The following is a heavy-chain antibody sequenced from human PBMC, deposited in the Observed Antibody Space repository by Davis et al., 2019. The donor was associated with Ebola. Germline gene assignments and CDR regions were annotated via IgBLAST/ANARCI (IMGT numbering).Heavy chain of an antibody. J-gene: IGHJ4*02. CDR1: GFIFSHY. D-gene: IGHD5-24*01. CDR3: VRGSDAYKTGY. CDR2: ISNGGRT. Sequence: ESLKISCAASGFIFSHYWMSWVRQAPGKGLEWIAFISNGGRTIYNPSLRGRVTISIDTSKNQFSLEVRSVTAADTAFYYCVRGSDAYKTGYWGQGTLVTVSS. V-gene: IGHV4-59*11.